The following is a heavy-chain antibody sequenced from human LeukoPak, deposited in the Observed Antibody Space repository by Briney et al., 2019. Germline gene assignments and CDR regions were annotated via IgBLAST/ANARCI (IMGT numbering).Heavy chain of an antibody. CDR3: ARQASAANYDFWSGTRNDAFDI. CDR1: GGSISSYY. Sequence: PSETLSLTCTVSGGSISSYYWSWIRQPPGKGLEWIGYIYYSGSTNHNPSLKSRVTISVDTSKNQFSLKLSSVTAADTAVYYCARQASAANYDFWSGTRNDAFDIWGRGTMVTVSS. J-gene: IGHJ3*02. CDR2: IYYSGST. V-gene: IGHV4-59*08. D-gene: IGHD3-3*01.